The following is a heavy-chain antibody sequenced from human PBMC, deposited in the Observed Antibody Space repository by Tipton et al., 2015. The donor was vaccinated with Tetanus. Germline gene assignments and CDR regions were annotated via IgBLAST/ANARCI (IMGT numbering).Heavy chain of an antibody. J-gene: IGHJ4*02. CDR2: ISYDGTYT. CDR3: AREDGGPTLDYFDS. V-gene: IGHV3-74*01. D-gene: IGHD3-16*01. Sequence: SLRLSCAASGFSLSAYWVHWVRQAPGKGLVWVSRISYDGTYTDYADSVKGRFIISRDNAKNTLYLQVNSLRADDTAVYYCAREDGGPTLDYFDSWGQGALVIVSS. CDR1: GFSLSAYW.